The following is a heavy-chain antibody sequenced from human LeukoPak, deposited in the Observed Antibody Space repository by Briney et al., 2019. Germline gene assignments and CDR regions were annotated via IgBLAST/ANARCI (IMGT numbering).Heavy chain of an antibody. Sequence: SPSETLSLTCTVSGGSISSSSYYWGWIRQPPGKGLEWIGYIYYSGSTYYNPSLKSRVTISVDTSKIQIYLKLSSVTPADTAAYYCASRYCSSTSCYIRDVWGKGTTVSDSS. V-gene: IGHV4-30-4*08. CDR2: IYYSGST. J-gene: IGHJ6*04. CDR3: ASRYCSSTSCYIRDV. D-gene: IGHD2-2*02. CDR1: GGSISSSSYY.